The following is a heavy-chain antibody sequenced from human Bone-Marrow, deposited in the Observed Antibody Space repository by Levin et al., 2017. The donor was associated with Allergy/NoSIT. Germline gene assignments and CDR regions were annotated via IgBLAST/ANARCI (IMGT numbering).Heavy chain of an antibody. V-gene: IGHV3-15*01. CDR1: GFTFSSAW. D-gene: IGHD2-2*01. J-gene: IGHJ3*02. CDR2: LKSMSDGGTT. CDR3: TTGVDVAVVLAPHDPFDI. Sequence: GESLKISCAASGFTFSSAWMNWVRRAPGKGLEWVGRLKSMSDGGTTEYAAPVKGRFTMSRDDSKNTLYLQMNSLKTEDTALYYCTTGVDVAVVLAPHDPFDIWGQGTMVTVSS.